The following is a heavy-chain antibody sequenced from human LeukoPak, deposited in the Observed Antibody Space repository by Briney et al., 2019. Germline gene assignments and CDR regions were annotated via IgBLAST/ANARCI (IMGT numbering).Heavy chain of an antibody. J-gene: IGHJ5*02. V-gene: IGHV3-23*01. CDR2: ISGTGGST. D-gene: IGHD1-26*01. CDR3: AKDYEPLVGVHRWGDWFDP. CDR1: GFTFSSYS. Sequence: PGGSLRLSCAASGFTFSSYSMNWVRQAPGKGLEWVSLISGTGGSTYYADSVKGRFTISGDNSKNTLYLQMNSLRAEDTAVYYCAKDYEPLVGVHRWGDWFDPWGQGTLVTVSS.